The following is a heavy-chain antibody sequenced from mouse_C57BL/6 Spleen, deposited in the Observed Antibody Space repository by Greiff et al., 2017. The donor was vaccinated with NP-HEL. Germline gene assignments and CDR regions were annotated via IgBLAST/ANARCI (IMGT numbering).Heavy chain of an antibody. V-gene: IGHV1-59*01. CDR1: GYTFTSYW. CDR3: ARSPDDYYGHGFAY. J-gene: IGHJ3*01. D-gene: IGHD1-1*01. CDR2: IDPSDSYT. Sequence: QVQLKQPGAELVRPGTSVKLSCKASGYTFTSYWMHWVKQRPGQGLEWIGVIDPSDSYTNYNQKFKGKATLTVDTSSSTAYMQLSSLTSEDSAVYYCARSPDDYYGHGFAYWGQGTLVTVSA.